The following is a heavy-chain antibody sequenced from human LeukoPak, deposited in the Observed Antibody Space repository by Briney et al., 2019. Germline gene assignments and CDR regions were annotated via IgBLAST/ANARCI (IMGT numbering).Heavy chain of an antibody. D-gene: IGHD3-16*01. J-gene: IGHJ4*02. Sequence: PSETLSLTCTVSGGSISSSSYYWGWIRQPPGKGLEWIGSVYYSGSTNYNPSLKSRVTMSVDTSKNQFSLKLSSVTAADTAVYYCARDWDYFDYWGQGTLVTVSS. CDR3: ARDWDYFDY. CDR1: GGSISSSSYY. V-gene: IGHV4-39*07. CDR2: VYYSGST.